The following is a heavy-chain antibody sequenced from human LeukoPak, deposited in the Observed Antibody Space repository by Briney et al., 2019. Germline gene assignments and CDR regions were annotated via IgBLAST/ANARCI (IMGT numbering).Heavy chain of an antibody. CDR2: ISTSGSTI. J-gene: IGHJ4*02. V-gene: IGHV3-48*03. CDR1: GFTFSSYE. D-gene: IGHD3-10*01. Sequence: GGSLRLSCAASGFTFSSYEMNWVRQAPGKGLEWISYISTSGSTIYYADSVKSRFTISRDNAKNTLYLQMNSLRAEDTAVYYCARDRGLDYWGQGTLVTVSS. CDR3: ARDRGLDY.